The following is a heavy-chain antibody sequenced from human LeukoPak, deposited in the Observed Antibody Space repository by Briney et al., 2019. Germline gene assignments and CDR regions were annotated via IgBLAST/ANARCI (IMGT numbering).Heavy chain of an antibody. D-gene: IGHD1-26*01. CDR3: ASLSGSYAGAY. CDR1: GFTFSSYA. V-gene: IGHV3-30-3*01. J-gene: IGHJ4*02. CDR2: ISYDGSNK. Sequence: GRSLRLSCAASGFTFSSYAMHWVRQAPGKGLEWVAVISYDGSNKYYADSVKGRFTISRDNSKNTLYLQMNSLRAEDTAVYYCASLSGSYAGAYWGQGTLVTVSS.